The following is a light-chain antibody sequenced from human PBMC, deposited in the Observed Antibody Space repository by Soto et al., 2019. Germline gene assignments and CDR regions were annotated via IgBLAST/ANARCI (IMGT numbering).Light chain of an antibody. CDR2: LGS. CDR3: MQALQTPQLT. J-gene: IGKJ4*01. Sequence: DIVMTQSPLSLPVTPGEPASISCRSSQSLLHSNGYNYLDWYLQKPGQSPQLLIYLGSNRASGVPDRFCGSGSGTDFTLKISRVEAEDVGVYYCMQALQTPQLTFGGGTKVEIK. CDR1: QSLLHSNGYNY. V-gene: IGKV2-28*01.